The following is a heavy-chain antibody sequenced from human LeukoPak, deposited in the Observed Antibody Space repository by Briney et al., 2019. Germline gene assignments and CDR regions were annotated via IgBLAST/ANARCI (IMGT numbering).Heavy chain of an antibody. CDR1: GFTFSSYA. CDR2: ISGSGGST. CDR3: AKQGVEYYYDSSGYYYPFDY. Sequence: PGGSLRLSCAASGFTFSSYAMSWVRQAPGKGLEWVSAISGSGGSTYYADSVKGRFTISRDNSKNTLYLQMNSLRAEDTAVYYCAKQGVEYYYDSSGYYYPFDYWGQGTLVTVSS. D-gene: IGHD3-22*01. J-gene: IGHJ4*02. V-gene: IGHV3-23*01.